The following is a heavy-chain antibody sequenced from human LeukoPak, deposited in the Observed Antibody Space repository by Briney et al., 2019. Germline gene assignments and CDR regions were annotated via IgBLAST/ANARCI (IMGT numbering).Heavy chain of an antibody. J-gene: IGHJ4*02. CDR3: ARDQQEVVPPLGADY. V-gene: IGHV3-30-3*01. D-gene: IGHD3-22*01. Sequence: PGGSLRLSCAASGFTFSSYAMHWVRQAPGKGLEWVAVISYDGSNKYYADSVKGRFTISRDNSKNTLYLQMNSLRAEDTAVYYCARDQQEVVPPLGADYWGQGTLVTVSS. CDR2: ISYDGSNK. CDR1: GFTFSSYA.